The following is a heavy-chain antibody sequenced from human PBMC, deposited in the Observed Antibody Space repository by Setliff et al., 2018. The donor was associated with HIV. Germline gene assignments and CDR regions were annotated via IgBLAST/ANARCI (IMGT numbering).Heavy chain of an antibody. CDR2: ISYDGSNE. CDR1: GFTFSSYA. V-gene: IGHV3-30*04. Sequence: GGSLRLSCAASGFTFSSYAINWVRQAPGEGLEWVTLISYDGSNEYYADSVKGRFTTSRDNSRNTLYLQMNSLRPEDTAVYYCARDRVNEGVPFDIWGRGTMVTVSS. CDR3: ARDRVNEGVPFDI. D-gene: IGHD3-3*01. J-gene: IGHJ3*02.